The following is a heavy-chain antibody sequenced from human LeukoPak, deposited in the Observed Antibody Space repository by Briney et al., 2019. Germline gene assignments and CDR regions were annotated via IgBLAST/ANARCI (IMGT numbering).Heavy chain of an antibody. CDR3: ARLPSIAAALYFDY. Sequence: SVKVSCKASGGTFSSYAISWVRQAPGQGLEWMGGIIPIFGTANYAQKFQGRVTITADESTSTAYMELSSLRSEDTAVYYCARLPSIAAALYFDYWGQGTLVTVSS. V-gene: IGHV1-69*01. CDR1: GGTFSSYA. CDR2: IIPIFGTA. D-gene: IGHD6-13*01. J-gene: IGHJ4*02.